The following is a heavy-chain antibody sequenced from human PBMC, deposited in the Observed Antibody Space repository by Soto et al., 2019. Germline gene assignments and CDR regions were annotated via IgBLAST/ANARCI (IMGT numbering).Heavy chain of an antibody. Sequence: PSETLSLTCTVSGGSISSGGYYWGWIRQLPGKGLEWIGYMHYSGSTYYNPSLKCRLTISVDTSKNHFSLKLSSVTAADTAVYYCARYYYDSSGYPNWFDPCGQGTLVNVSS. D-gene: IGHD3-22*01. CDR3: ARYYYDSSGYPNWFDP. J-gene: IGHJ5*02. CDR2: MHYSGST. V-gene: IGHV4-31*03. CDR1: GGSISSGGYY.